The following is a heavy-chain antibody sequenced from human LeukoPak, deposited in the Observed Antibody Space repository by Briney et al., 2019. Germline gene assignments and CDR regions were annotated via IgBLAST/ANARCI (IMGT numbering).Heavy chain of an antibody. J-gene: IGHJ6*03. CDR2: ISAYNGNT. CDR3: ARDWWELLDYYYYYYMDA. CDR1: GYIFIDYE. D-gene: IGHD1-26*01. V-gene: IGHV1-18*01. Sequence: ASVKVSCKASGYIFIDYEINWERQASGQGLEWMGWISAYNGNTNYAQKLQGRVTMTTDTSTSTAYMELRSLRSDDTAVYYCARDWWELLDYYYYYYMDAWGKGTTVTVSS.